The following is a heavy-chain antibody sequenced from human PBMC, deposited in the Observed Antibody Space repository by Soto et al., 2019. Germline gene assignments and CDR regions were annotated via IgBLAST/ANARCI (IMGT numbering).Heavy chain of an antibody. CDR3: AVGGGYYYYYGMDV. J-gene: IGHJ6*02. V-gene: IGHV4-39*01. CDR2: IYYSGST. CDR1: GGSISSSSYY. Sequence: PSETLSLTCSVSGGSISSSSYYWGWIRQPPGKGLEWIGSIYYSGSTYYNPSLKSRVTISVDTSKNQFSLKLSSVTAADTAVNYCAVGGGYYYYYGMDVWGQGTTVTVSS. D-gene: IGHD3-10*01.